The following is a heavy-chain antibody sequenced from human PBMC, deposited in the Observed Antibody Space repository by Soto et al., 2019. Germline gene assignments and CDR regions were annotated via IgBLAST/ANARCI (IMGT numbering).Heavy chain of an antibody. V-gene: IGHV3-74*01. J-gene: IGHJ4*02. Sequence: EVQLVESGGALVEPGGSLGLSCAASGFTFSSHWMVWVRQVPGKGLVWVSRINGDGSMPSYADSVKGRFTISRDNAKNTGKLQMNSLRVEDTAIYYCARGMAGSGTANDYWGRGILVTVSS. CDR3: ARGMAGSGTANDY. CDR2: INGDGSMP. D-gene: IGHD6-19*01. CDR1: GFTFSSHW.